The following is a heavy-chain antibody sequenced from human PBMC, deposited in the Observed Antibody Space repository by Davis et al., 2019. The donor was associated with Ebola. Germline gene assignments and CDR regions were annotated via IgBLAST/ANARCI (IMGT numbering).Heavy chain of an antibody. J-gene: IGHJ4*02. CDR2: MNPNSGNT. CDR3: ARDGGLLTGRFDY. V-gene: IGHV1-8*03. D-gene: IGHD7-27*01. CDR1: GYIFTDNY. Sequence: ASVKVSCKASGYIFTDNYMHWVRQAPGQGLEWMGWMNPNSGNTGYAQKFQGRVTITRNTSISTAYMELSSLRSEDTAVYYCARDGGLLTGRFDYWGQGTLVTVSS.